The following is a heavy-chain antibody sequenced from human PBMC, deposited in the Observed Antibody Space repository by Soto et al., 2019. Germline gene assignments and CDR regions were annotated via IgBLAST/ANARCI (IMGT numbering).Heavy chain of an antibody. V-gene: IGHV3-23*01. J-gene: IGHJ5*02. D-gene: IGHD2-15*01. CDR3: AKDRGPYCSGGICYPPSWFDP. Sequence: FLRLSCVGSGFTFGNYAMSWVRQAPGKGLEWVSSITGIDGRTYYADSVKGRFTISRDNPKNTLYLQMNNLRAEDTAMFYCAKDRGPYCSGGICYPPSWFDPWGQGTQVTVSS. CDR2: ITGIDGRT. CDR1: GFTFGNYA.